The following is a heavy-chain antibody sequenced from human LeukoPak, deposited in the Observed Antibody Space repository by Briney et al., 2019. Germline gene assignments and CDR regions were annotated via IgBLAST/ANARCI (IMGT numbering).Heavy chain of an antibody. CDR3: ARRAQVGLWRLFGP. V-gene: IGHV4-34*01. D-gene: IGHD2-15*01. Sequence: PSETLSLTCAVYGGSFSGYYWSWIRQPPGKGLEWIGEINHSGSTNYNPSLKSRVTISVDTSKNQFSLKLSSVTAADTAVYYCARRAQVGLWRLFGPLGQGTLVTVSS. CDR1: GGSFSGYY. CDR2: INHSGST. J-gene: IGHJ5*02.